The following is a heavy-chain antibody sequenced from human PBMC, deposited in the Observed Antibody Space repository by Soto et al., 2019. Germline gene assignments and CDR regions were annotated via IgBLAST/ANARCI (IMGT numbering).Heavy chain of an antibody. V-gene: IGHV1-2*02. J-gene: IGHJ5*02. CDR3: ARVPPRPNGFEP. CDR1: GYTFTGHY. Sequence: DSVQVSCTASGYTFTGHYIHWVRQAPGQGLEWMGWINPNNGATTYAQKFQGRVTMTRDTSTRTAFLELRRLTSDDTATDDCARVPPRPNGFEPWGQGTLGTGS. CDR2: INPNNGAT.